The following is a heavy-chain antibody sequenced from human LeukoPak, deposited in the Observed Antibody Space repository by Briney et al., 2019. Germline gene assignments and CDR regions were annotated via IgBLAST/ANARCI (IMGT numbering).Heavy chain of an antibody. CDR3: ARRDYCSSTSCPNWFDP. Sequence: ASVTVSCKASGYTFTSYGISWVRQAPGQGLEWMGWISAYNGNTNYAQKLQGRVTMTTDTSTSTAYMELRSLRSDDTAVYYCARRDYCSSTSCPNWFDPWGQGTLVTVSS. CDR2: ISAYNGNT. CDR1: GYTFTSYG. V-gene: IGHV1-18*01. D-gene: IGHD2-2*01. J-gene: IGHJ5*02.